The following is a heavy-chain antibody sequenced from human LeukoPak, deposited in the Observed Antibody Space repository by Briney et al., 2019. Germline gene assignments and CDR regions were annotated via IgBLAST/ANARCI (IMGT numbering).Heavy chain of an antibody. J-gene: IGHJ3*02. Sequence: SQTLSLTCTVSGGSISSGDYYWSWIRQPPGKGLEWIGYIYYSGSTYYNPSLKSRVTISVDTSKNQFSLKLSSVTAADTAVYYCARAGLWGGSFDIWGQGTMVTVSS. CDR1: GGSISSGDYY. D-gene: IGHD3-16*01. CDR2: IYYSGST. CDR3: ARAGLWGGSFDI. V-gene: IGHV4-30-4*08.